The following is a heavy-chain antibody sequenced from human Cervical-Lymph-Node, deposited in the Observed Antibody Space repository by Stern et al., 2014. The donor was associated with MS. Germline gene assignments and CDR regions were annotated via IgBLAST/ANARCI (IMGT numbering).Heavy chain of an antibody. CDR1: GDSISGFGYY. CDR2: IYYSGPT. J-gene: IGHJ2*01. Sequence: VQLVESGPGLVKPSQTLSLTCSASGDSISGFGYYWTWIRQRPGKSLERIGYIYYSGPTDYNPSLRSRLTISLDTSKNQFSLNLRSVTAADTAVYYCARDQPRANAHWYFDLWGPGTLVTVSS. V-gene: IGHV4-31*03. D-gene: IGHD1-26*01. CDR3: ARDQPRANAHWYFDL.